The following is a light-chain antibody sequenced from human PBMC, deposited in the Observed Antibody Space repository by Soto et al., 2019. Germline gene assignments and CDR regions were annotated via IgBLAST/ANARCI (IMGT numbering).Light chain of an antibody. CDR3: QKYVSWM. V-gene: IGKV3-20*01. CDR2: GAS. Sequence: EIVLTQSPDTLSLSPGERATLSCRASQSISSSYLAWYQQKPGQAPRLLIYGASSRATGIPDRFSGSGSGTDFTLTISRLEPEDSAMYYCQKYVSWMFSQGTKLEIK. CDR1: QSISSSY. J-gene: IGKJ1*01.